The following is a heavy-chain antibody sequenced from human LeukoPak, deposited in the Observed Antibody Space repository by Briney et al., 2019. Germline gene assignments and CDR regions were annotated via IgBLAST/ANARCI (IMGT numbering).Heavy chain of an antibody. CDR1: GYTFTGYY. Sequence: ASVKVSCKASGYTFTGYYMHWVRQAPGQGLEWMGRFNPDSGGTNYAQKFQGRVTMTRDTSISTAYMELSRLRSDDTAVYYCARVDDRGHYYDSSGPRKLFDYWGQGTLVTVSS. V-gene: IGHV1-2*06. D-gene: IGHD3-22*01. CDR2: FNPDSGGT. CDR3: ARVDDRGHYYDSSGPRKLFDY. J-gene: IGHJ4*02.